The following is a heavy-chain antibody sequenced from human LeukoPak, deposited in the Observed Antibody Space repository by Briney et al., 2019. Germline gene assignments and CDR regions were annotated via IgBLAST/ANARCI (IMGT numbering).Heavy chain of an antibody. V-gene: IGHV3-49*04. CDR1: GFTFGDYA. Sequence: GGSLRLSCTASGFTFGDYAMSWVRQAPGKGLEWVGFIRSKAYGGTTEYAASVKGRFTISRDDSKSIAYLQMNSLKTEDTAVYYCARPRGAAAGTFGFDPWGQGTLVTVSS. CDR3: ARPRGAAAGTFGFDP. CDR2: IRSKAYGGTT. D-gene: IGHD6-13*01. J-gene: IGHJ5*02.